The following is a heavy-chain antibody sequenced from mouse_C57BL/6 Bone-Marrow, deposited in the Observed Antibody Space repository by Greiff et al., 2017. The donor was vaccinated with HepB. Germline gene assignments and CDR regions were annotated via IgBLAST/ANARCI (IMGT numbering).Heavy chain of an antibody. Sequence: EVMLVESGGDLVKPGGSLKLSCAASGFTFSSYGMSWVRQTPDKRLEWVATISSGGSYTYYPDSVKGRFTISRDNAKNTLYLQMSSLKSEDTAMYYCARLITTVVARGNYAMDYWGQGTSVTVSS. CDR2: ISSGGSYT. CDR1: GFTFSSYG. J-gene: IGHJ4*01. V-gene: IGHV5-6*01. D-gene: IGHD1-1*01. CDR3: ARLITTVVARGNYAMDY.